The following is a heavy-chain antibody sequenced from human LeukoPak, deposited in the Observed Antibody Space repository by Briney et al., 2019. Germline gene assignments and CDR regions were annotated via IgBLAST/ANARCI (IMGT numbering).Heavy chain of an antibody. CDR1: GGSISSYY. D-gene: IGHD3-22*01. J-gene: IGHJ4*02. Sequence: SETLSLTCSVSGGSISSYYWSWIRQPPGKGLEWIGYIYYSGSTNYNPSLKSRVTISVDTSKNQFSLKLSSVTAADTAVYYCAREGRSDYYDSSGYPPSFDYWGQGTLVTVSS. CDR2: IYYSGST. CDR3: AREGRSDYYDSSGYPPSFDY. V-gene: IGHV4-59*01.